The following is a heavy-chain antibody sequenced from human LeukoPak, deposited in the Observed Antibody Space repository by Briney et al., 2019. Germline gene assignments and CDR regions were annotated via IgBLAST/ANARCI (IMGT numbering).Heavy chain of an antibody. J-gene: IGHJ4*02. D-gene: IGHD4-23*01. Sequence: SQTLSLTCTVSGDSISTYYWSWIRQPPGKGLEWIGYIDYSGSTAYNPSLNGRVAVSLDASKNQFSLKLRSVTAADTAVYYCARLNGGNWGPGILVTVSS. V-gene: IGHV4-59*08. CDR1: GDSISTYY. CDR3: ARLNGGN. CDR2: IDYSGST.